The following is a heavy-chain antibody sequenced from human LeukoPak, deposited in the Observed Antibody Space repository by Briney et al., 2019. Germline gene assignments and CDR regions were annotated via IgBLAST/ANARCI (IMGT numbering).Heavy chain of an antibody. D-gene: IGHD1-26*01. CDR3: AKDSGSYPDLDY. V-gene: IGHV3-30*18. J-gene: IGHJ4*02. CDR1: GFTFSSYG. CDR2: ISYDGSNK. Sequence: GGSLRLSCAASGFTFSSYGMHWFRQAPGKGLEWVAVISYDGSNKYYADSVKGRFTISRDNSKNTLYLQMNSLRAEDTAVYYCAKDSGSYPDLDYWGQGTLVTVSS.